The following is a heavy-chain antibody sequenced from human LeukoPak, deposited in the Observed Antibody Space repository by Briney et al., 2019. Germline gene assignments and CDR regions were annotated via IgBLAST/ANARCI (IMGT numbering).Heavy chain of an antibody. CDR1: GFTFGDYA. Sequence: GGSLRLSCTASGFTFGDYAMSWFRQAPGKGLEWVGFIRSKAYGGTTEYAASVKGRFTISGDDSKSIAYLQMNSLKTEDTAVYYCQTYYDFWSGYLDFDYWGQGTLVTVSS. D-gene: IGHD3-3*01. CDR2: IRSKAYGGTT. CDR3: QTYYDFWSGYLDFDY. V-gene: IGHV3-49*03. J-gene: IGHJ4*02.